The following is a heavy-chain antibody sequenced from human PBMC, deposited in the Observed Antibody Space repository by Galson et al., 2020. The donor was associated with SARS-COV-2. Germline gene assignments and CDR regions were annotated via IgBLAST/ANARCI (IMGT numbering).Heavy chain of an antibody. Sequence: LSLTCAASGFTLSASAMHWVRQASGKGLEWVGRIRNKDNNYATEYNESVKGRFIISRDDSKNMAYLQMNSLKTEDTAIYYCARHGTQGVRGVGYLYGLDVWGQGTTVNVSS. D-gene: IGHD2-15*01. CDR2: IRNKDNNYAT. CDR3: ARHGTQGVRGVGYLYGLDV. V-gene: IGHV3-73*01. CDR1: GFTLSASA. J-gene: IGHJ6*02.